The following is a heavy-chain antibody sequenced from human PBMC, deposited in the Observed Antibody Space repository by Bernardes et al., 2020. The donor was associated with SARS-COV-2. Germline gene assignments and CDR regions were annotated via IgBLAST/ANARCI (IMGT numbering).Heavy chain of an antibody. Sequence: GGSLRLSCAASGFTFSSFWMSWVRQAPGKGLEWVATINQGGSEIYYVDSVKGRFTISRDNAKNSLYLHMTSLRAEDTALYYCARDHLLVGLFFHNWGPGTLVTVSS. CDR1: GFTFSSFW. D-gene: IGHD1-26*01. V-gene: IGHV3-7*03. J-gene: IGHJ4*02. CDR2: INQGGSEI. CDR3: ARDHLLVGLFFHN.